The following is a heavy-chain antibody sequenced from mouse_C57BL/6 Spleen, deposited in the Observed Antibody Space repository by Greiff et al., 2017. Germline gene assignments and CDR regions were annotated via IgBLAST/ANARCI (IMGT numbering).Heavy chain of an antibody. CDR1: GYSITSGYD. D-gene: IGHD2-10*01. Sequence: EVQLQQSGPGMVQPSQSLSLTCTVTGYSITSGYDWHWIRHFPGNKLEWMGYISYSGNTNYNPSLKSRISITHHTSKNHFFLKLNSVTTEDTATYYCARAYYGNSADYWGQGTSVTVSS. J-gene: IGHJ4*01. CDR2: ISYSGNT. CDR3: ARAYYGNSADY. V-gene: IGHV3-1*01.